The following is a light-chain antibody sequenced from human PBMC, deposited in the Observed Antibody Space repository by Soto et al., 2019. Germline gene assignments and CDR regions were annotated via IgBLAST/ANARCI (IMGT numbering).Light chain of an antibody. Sequence: DIQMTQSPSTLSASVGDRVTITCRASQSISSRLAWFPQKPGKAPKLLIFKASFLETGVPSRFSGTGSGTEFTLTISSLQPDDFAAYYCQHYNSSPMYIFGQGTKLEIK. J-gene: IGKJ2*01. CDR1: QSISSR. CDR3: QHYNSSPMYI. CDR2: KAS. V-gene: IGKV1-5*03.